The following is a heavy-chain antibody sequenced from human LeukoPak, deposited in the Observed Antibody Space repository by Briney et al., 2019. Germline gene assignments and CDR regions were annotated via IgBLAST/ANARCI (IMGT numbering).Heavy chain of an antibody. CDR1: GVSISTYY. J-gene: IGHJ4*02. Sequence: SETLSLTCTVSGVSISTYYWSWIRQPPGKGLEWIAYIYYSGSTNYNPSLKSRVTISVDTSKNQLSLKLSSVTAADTAVYYCARHWETSSWYVDYWGQGTLVTVSS. V-gene: IGHV4-59*08. D-gene: IGHD6-13*01. CDR2: IYYSGST. CDR3: ARHWETSSWYVDY.